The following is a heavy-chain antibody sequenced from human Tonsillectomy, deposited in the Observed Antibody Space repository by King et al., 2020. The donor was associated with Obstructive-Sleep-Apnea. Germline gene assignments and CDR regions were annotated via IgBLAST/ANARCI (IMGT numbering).Heavy chain of an antibody. CDR2: ISYSGST. D-gene: IGHD5-18*01. V-gene: IGHV4-31*01. J-gene: IGHJ4*02. CDR1: GGSINSGGYY. Sequence: VQLQESGPGLVKPSQTLSLTCTVSGGSINSGGYYWSWIRQNPGKGLEWVGYISYSGSTHYNPPLKSQATISRDASKNQFSLKPSSVTAAETAVYYCARVAEGAVGGGYAFDNWGQGTLVTVSS. CDR3: ARVAEGAVGGGYAFDN.